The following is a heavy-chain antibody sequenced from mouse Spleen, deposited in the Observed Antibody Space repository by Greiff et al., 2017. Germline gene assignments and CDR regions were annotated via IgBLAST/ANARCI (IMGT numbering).Heavy chain of an antibody. J-gene: IGHJ3*01. CDR1: GFTFSSYG. CDR3: ARPLYGNPVAY. V-gene: IGHV5-9-2*01. CDR2: ISGGGSYT. Sequence: EVHLVESGGGLVKPGGSLKLSCAASGFTFSSYGMSWVRQTPEKRLEWVATISGGGSYTYYPDSVKGRFTISRDNAKNNLYLQMSSLRSEDTALYYCARPLYGNPVAYWGQGTLVTVSA. D-gene: IGHD2-1*01.